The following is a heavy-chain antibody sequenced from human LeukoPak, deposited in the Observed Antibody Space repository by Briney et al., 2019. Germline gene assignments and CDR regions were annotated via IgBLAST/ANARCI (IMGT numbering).Heavy chain of an antibody. CDR3: AGDDYDYVWGSYRPLGY. J-gene: IGHJ4*02. CDR2: INHSGST. Sequence: SETLSLTCAVYGGSLSGYYWSWIRRSPGKGLEWIGEINHSGSTNYNPSLESRVTISADTSKKQISLTLSSVTAADTAVYYCAGDDYDYVWGSYRPLGYWGQGTLVTVSS. CDR1: GGSLSGYY. V-gene: IGHV4-34*01. D-gene: IGHD3-16*02.